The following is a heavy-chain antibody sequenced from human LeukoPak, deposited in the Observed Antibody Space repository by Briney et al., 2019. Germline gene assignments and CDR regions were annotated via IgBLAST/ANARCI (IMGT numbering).Heavy chain of an antibody. V-gene: IGHV3-48*04. D-gene: IGHD3-16*01. Sequence: GGSLRLSCAASGFTFSSYSMNWVRQAPGKGLEWVSYISSSSSSKYYTDSVKGRFTISRDNAKNSLYLQMSNLRAEDTAVYFCARGGGLVVWGQGATVTVSS. CDR1: GFTFSSYS. J-gene: IGHJ6*02. CDR2: ISSSSSSK. CDR3: ARGGGLVV.